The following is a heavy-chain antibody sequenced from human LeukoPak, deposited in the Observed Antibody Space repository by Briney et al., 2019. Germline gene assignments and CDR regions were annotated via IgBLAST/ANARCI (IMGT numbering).Heavy chain of an antibody. CDR1: GFTFSSYA. CDR2: ISYDGSNK. Sequence: GGSLRLSCAASGFTFSSYAMHWVRQAPGKGLEWVAVISYDGSNKYYADSVKGRFTISRDNSKNTLYLQMNSLRAEDTAVYYCASAVWFGKLAGALDYWGQGTLVTVSS. D-gene: IGHD3-10*01. V-gene: IGHV3-30*04. CDR3: ASAVWFGKLAGALDY. J-gene: IGHJ4*02.